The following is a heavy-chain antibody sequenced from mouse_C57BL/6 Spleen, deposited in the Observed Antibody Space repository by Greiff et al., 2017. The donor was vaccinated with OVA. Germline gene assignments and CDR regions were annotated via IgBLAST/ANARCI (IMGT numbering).Heavy chain of an antibody. J-gene: IGHJ1*03. Sequence: QVQLKQSGPELVKPGASVKISCKASGYAFSSSWMNWVKQRPGKGLEWIGRIYPGDGDTNYNGKFKGKATLTADKSSSTAYMQLSSLTSEDSAVYFCARHHITTTGYFDVWGTGTTVTVSS. V-gene: IGHV1-82*01. D-gene: IGHD1-1*01. CDR2: IYPGDGDT. CDR1: GYAFSSSW. CDR3: ARHHITTTGYFDV.